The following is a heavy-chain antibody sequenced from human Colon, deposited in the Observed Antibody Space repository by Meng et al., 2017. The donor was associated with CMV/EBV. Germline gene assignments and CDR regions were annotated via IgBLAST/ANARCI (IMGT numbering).Heavy chain of an antibody. CDR2: IAYSGST. Sequence: SETLSLTCTGSGVSVDSRDSYWTWILRPPGKEMEWMGYIAYSGSTNYNPSLKSRVTMSLDTSKTQFSLRLNSVTAADTAVYYCAWGPNMFYFDSWAQGTLVTVSS. J-gene: IGHJ4*02. CDR3: AWGPNMFYFDS. CDR1: GVSVDSRDSY. D-gene: IGHD3-16*01. V-gene: IGHV4-61*08.